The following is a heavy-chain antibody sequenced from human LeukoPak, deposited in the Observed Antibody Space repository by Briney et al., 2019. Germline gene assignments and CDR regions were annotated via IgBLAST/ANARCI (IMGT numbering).Heavy chain of an antibody. CDR2: IGAGGTFT. CDR3: ARDPHYAYFDY. V-gene: IGHV3-23*01. Sequence: GGSLRLSCTASGFTFSSYAMNWVRQAPGKGLEWVSGIGAGGTFTYYADSVKGRFTISRDNSRNTLYLQMNSLRAEDTAVYFCARDPHYAYFDYWGQGTLVTVSS. J-gene: IGHJ4*02. D-gene: IGHD2-2*01. CDR1: GFTFSSYA.